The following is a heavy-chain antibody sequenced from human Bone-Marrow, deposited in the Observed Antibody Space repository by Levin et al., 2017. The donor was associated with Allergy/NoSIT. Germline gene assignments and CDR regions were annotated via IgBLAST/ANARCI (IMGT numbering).Heavy chain of an antibody. J-gene: IGHJ5*02. V-gene: IGHV3-48*01. CDR2: ITETSTTI. CDR1: GFIFSTYS. CDR3: ARGAELDA. Sequence: GESLKISCAASGFIFSTYSMNWVRQAPGKGLEWVSYITETSTTIHYADSVKGRFTISRDNAKNSLYLQMNSLTVEDTAMYYCARGAELDAWGQGTLVTVSS.